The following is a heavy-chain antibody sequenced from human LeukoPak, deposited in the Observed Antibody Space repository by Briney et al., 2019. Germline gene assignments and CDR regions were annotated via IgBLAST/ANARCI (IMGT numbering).Heavy chain of an antibody. V-gene: IGHV3-33*06. CDR2: IWYDGSNK. J-gene: IGHJ4*02. Sequence: GRSLRLSCAASGFTFSSYGMHWVRQAPGKGLEWVGVIWYDGSNKYYADSVKGRFTISRDNSKNTLYLQMNSLRAEDTAVYFCAKGSAAGRPYYFDYWGQGTLVTVSS. CDR1: GFTFSSYG. CDR3: AKGSAAGRPYYFDY. D-gene: IGHD6-25*01.